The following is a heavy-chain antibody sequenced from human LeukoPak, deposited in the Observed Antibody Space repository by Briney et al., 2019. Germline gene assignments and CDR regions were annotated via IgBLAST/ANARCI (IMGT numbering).Heavy chain of an antibody. V-gene: IGHV1-69*04. CDR1: GGTFSSYT. CDR2: IIPILGIT. Sequence: SVKVSCKASGGTFSSYTISWVRQAPGQGLEWMGRIIPILGITNYAQKFQGRVTITADKSTSTAYMELSSLRSEDTAVYYCARDYGDYYYYYYYMDVWGKGTTVTVSS. J-gene: IGHJ6*03. CDR3: ARDYGDYYYYYYYMDV. D-gene: IGHD4-17*01.